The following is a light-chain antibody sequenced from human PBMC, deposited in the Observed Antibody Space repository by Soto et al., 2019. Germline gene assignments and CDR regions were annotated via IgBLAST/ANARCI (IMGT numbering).Light chain of an antibody. V-gene: IGKV1-5*01. CDR2: DAS. J-gene: IGKJ1*01. CDR3: LQDYNYPRT. Sequence: IQMTQSPSTLSASAGDRVTITCRARHIISSWLAWYQQKPGKAPKLLIYDASSLESGVPSRFSGSGSGTEFTLTISSLQPDDFATYYCLQDYNYPRTFGQGTKVDIK. CDR1: HIISSW.